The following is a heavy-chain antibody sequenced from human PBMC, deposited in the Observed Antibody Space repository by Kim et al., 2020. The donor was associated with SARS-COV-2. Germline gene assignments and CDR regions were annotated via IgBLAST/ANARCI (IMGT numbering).Heavy chain of an antibody. V-gene: IGHV3-11*06. Sequence: FTISRDNAKNSLYLQMNSLRAEDTAVYYCARDLGYYGSGSYYRSSGEFDYWGQGTLVTVSS. J-gene: IGHJ4*02. D-gene: IGHD3-10*01. CDR3: ARDLGYYGSGSYYRSSGEFDY.